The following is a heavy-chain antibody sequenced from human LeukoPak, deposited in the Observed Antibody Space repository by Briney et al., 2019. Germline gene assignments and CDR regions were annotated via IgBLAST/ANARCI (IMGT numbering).Heavy chain of an antibody. CDR3: ARNPRRHYYDSSGYNWFDP. D-gene: IGHD3-22*01. Sequence: ASVKVSCKASGYTFTSYYMHWVRQAPGQGLEWMGIINPSGGSTSYAQKFQGRVTMTRDMSTSTVYMELSSLRSEDTAVYYCARNPRRHYYDSSGYNWFDPWGQGTLVTVSS. V-gene: IGHV1-46*01. CDR1: GYTFTSYY. CDR2: INPSGGST. J-gene: IGHJ5*02.